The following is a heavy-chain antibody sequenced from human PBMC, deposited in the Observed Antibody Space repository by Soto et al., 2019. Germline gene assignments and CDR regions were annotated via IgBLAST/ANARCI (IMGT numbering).Heavy chain of an antibody. CDR3: ARVGPWVPYYYDSSPYTFENWFDP. V-gene: IGHV4-38-2*01. CDR2: IYHGGST. D-gene: IGHD3-22*01. CDR1: GYSISSGYY. Sequence: SETLSLTCAVSGYSISSGYYWGWLRQPPGKGQEWIGGIYHGGSTYYNPSLNSRVTLSIDMTNNHVSLILNSVTAADTAVYYCARVGPWVPYYYDSSPYTFENWFDPWGQGTLVTVSS. J-gene: IGHJ5*02.